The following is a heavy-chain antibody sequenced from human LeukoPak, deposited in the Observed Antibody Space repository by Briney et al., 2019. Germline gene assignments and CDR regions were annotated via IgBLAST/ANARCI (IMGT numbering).Heavy chain of an antibody. V-gene: IGHV4-39*07. D-gene: IGHD1-1*01. CDR3: ARVPLPRRRGRYFDY. J-gene: IGHJ4*02. Sequence: PSETLSLTCTVSGGSISSSSYYWGWIRQPPGKGLEWIGGIYYSGSTYYNPSLKSRVTISVDTSKNQFSLKLSSVTAADTAVYYCARVPLPRRRGRYFDYWGQGTLVTVSS. CDR1: GGSISSSSYY. CDR2: IYYSGST.